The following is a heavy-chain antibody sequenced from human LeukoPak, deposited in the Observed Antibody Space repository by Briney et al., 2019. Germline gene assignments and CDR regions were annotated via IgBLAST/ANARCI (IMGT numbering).Heavy chain of an antibody. CDR2: IKQDGSEK. D-gene: IGHD3-10*01. CDR3: ARDQITMVRGVIIKDYYYYYMDV. CDR1: GFTFSSYG. Sequence: PGGSLRLSCAASGFTFSSYGMSWVRQAPGKGLEWVANIKQDGSEKYYVDSVKGRFTISRDNAKNSLYLQMNSLRAEDTAVYYCARDQITMVRGVIIKDYYYYYMDVWGKGTTVTVSS. V-gene: IGHV3-7*01. J-gene: IGHJ6*03.